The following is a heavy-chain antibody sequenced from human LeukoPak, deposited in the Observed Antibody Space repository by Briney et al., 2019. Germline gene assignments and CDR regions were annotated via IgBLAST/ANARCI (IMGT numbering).Heavy chain of an antibody. V-gene: IGHV3-53*01. J-gene: IGHJ5*02. CDR2: IYSGVST. CDR3: ARTVGYGDYHWFDP. Sequence: GGSLRLSCAASGFTVSSNYMSWVRQAPGKGLEWVSVIYSGVSTYYADSVKGRFTISRDNSKNTLYLQMNSLRAEDTAVYYCARTVGYGDYHWFDPWGQGTLVTVSS. CDR1: GFTVSSNY. D-gene: IGHD4-17*01.